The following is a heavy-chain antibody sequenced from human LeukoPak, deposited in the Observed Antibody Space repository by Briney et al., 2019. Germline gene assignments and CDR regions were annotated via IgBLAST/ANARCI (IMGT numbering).Heavy chain of an antibody. V-gene: IGHV4-59*01. J-gene: IGHJ6*03. CDR3: ARVRWLHAYYSYYYMDV. CDR2: IYHSGST. CDR1: DDSINTYY. D-gene: IGHD3-22*01. Sequence: SETLSLTCTVSDDSINTYYWSWIRQPPGKGLEWIGYIYHSGSTNYNPSLRSRVTISVDTSKSQLSLKLNSVTAADTAVHFCARVRWLHAYYSYYYMDVWGRGTTVTVSS.